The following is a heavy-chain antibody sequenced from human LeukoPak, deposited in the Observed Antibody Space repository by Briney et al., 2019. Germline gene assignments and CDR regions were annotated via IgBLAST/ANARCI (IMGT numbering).Heavy chain of an antibody. V-gene: IGHV3-33*06. Sequence: PGRSLRLSCAASGFTFSSYGVHWVRQAPGKGLEWVAVIWYDGSNKYYADSVKGRFTISRDNSKNTLYLQMNSLRAEDTAVYYCAKGHRDFWSGYYTPGVDYWGQGTLATVSS. CDR2: IWYDGSNK. CDR3: AKGHRDFWSGYYTPGVDY. CDR1: GFTFSSYG. D-gene: IGHD3-3*01. J-gene: IGHJ4*02.